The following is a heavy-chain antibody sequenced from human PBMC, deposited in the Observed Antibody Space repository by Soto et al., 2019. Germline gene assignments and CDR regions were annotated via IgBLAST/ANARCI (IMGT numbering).Heavy chain of an antibody. CDR1: GASVSSNSAA. D-gene: IGHD6-19*01. V-gene: IGHV6-1*01. Sequence: SQTPSLPRAISGASVSSNSAAWDSIRQSPSRGLEWLGRTHYRSKWYNDYALSVKSRITINPDTSKNQFSLQLNSVTPEDTAVYYCARGYSSGWYGFYFDYWGQGTMVTVSS. J-gene: IGHJ4*02. CDR2: THYRSKWYN. CDR3: ARGYSSGWYGFYFDY.